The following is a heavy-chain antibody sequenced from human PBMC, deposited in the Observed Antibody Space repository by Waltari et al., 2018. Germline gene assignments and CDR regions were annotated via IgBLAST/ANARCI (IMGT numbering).Heavy chain of an antibody. Sequence: EVQLVESGGGLVQPGGSLRLSCAASGFTLSGTWLHWVRQVPGKGLVWVSRISCDGRTINYADSVNGRFTISRDTAKNTLYLQMNSLRAEDTAVYYCAKGSPCGGDCYSGIDYWGQGTLVTVSS. CDR1: GFTLSGTW. D-gene: IGHD2-21*01. CDR3: AKGSPCGGDCYSGIDY. J-gene: IGHJ4*02. V-gene: IGHV3-74*01. CDR2: ISCDGRTI.